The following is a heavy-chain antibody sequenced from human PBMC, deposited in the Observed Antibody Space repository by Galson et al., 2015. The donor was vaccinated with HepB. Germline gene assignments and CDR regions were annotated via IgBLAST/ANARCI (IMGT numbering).Heavy chain of an antibody. CDR1: GGSLSSGGYY. D-gene: IGHD3-10*01. J-gene: IGHJ4*02. V-gene: IGHV4-31*03. CDR3: ARDQGQLWFGGQTS. CDR2: IYYSGST. Sequence: TLSLTCTVSGGSLSSGGYYWSWLRQHPGKGLEWIGYIYYSGSTYYNPSLKSRVTISVDTSKNQFSLKLSSVTAADTAVYYCARDQGQLWFGGQTSWGQGTLVTVSS.